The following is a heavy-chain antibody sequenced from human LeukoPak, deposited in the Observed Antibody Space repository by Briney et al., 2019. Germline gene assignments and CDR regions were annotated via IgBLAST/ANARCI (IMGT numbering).Heavy chain of an antibody. CDR2: IYYSGST. CDR1: GGSISSGDYY. J-gene: IGHJ5*02. V-gene: IGHV4-30-4*01. Sequence: SQTLSLTCTVSGGSISSGDYYWSWIRQPPEKGLEWIGSIYYSGSTYYNPSLKSRVTISVDTSKNQFSLKLSSVTAADTAVYYCARASVVAAGGPWFDPWGQGTLVTVSS. CDR3: ARASVVAAGGPWFDP. D-gene: IGHD2-15*01.